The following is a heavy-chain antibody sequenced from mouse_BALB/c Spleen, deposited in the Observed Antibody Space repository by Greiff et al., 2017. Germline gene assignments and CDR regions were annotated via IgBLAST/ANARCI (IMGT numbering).Heavy chain of an antibody. D-gene: IGHD4-1*01. Sequence: QVQLQQSGAELVRPGTSVKVSCTASGYAFTNYLIEWVKQRPGQGLEWIGVINPGSGGTNYNEKFKGKATLTADKSSSTAYMQLSSLTSDDSAVYFCARAGTPYAMDYWGQGTSVTVSA. CDR3: ARAGTPYAMDY. CDR1: GYAFTNYL. J-gene: IGHJ4*01. CDR2: INPGSGGT. V-gene: IGHV1-54*01.